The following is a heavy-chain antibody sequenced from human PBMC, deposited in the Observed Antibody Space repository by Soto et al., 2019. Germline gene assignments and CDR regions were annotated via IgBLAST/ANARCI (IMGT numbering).Heavy chain of an antibody. CDR3: ARDHVLGAPTLDF. V-gene: IGHV3-7*01. CDR1: GLTLSSYC. CDR2: IKQDGSEK. J-gene: IGHJ4*02. D-gene: IGHD1-26*01. Sequence: GGSLRLSCAASGLTLSSYCMSWVRQVPGKGLEWVANIKQDGSEKIYVDSVKGRFTISRDNAKNSLYLQMNSLRAEDTAVYYCARDHVLGAPTLDFWGQGTLVTVAS.